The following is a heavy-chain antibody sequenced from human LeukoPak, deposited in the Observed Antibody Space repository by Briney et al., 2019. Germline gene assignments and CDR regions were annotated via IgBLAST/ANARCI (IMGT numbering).Heavy chain of an antibody. CDR2: LVYDARS. CDR1: GFPFSSYG. Sequence: PETSLRLSCAASGFPFSSYGMHWVRQAPGKGLEWVARLVYDARSDYANSVKGRFSISRDDSKNTLFLDMSNLRVEDTALYYCARDLSAAFDFWGQGVLVTVSS. J-gene: IGHJ4*02. D-gene: IGHD6-19*01. CDR3: ARDLSAAFDF. V-gene: IGHV3-33*01.